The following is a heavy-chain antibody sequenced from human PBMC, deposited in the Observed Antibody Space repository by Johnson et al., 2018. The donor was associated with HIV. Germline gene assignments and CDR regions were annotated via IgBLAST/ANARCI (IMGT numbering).Heavy chain of an antibody. J-gene: IGHJ3*02. CDR2: ILYDGSNK. Sequence: QVYLVESGGGVAQPGRSLRLSCAASGFTFSFYAMHWVRQAPGKGLEWVALILYDGSNKYYADSVKGRFTISRDNSKNTLYLQMNSLRVEDTALYYCAKDIEGYCSSSRCLGGAFDIWGHGTMVTVSS. V-gene: IGHV3-30-3*01. D-gene: IGHD2-2*01. CDR1: GFTFSFYA. CDR3: AKDIEGYCSSSRCLGGAFDI.